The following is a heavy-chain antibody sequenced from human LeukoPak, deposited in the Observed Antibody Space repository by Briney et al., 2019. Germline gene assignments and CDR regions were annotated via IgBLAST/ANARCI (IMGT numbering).Heavy chain of an antibody. Sequence: PGGSLRLSCKGSGYSFTNYRISWVRHMPGRGLEWMGWIDASDSYTNYSPSFQGHVTISADKSSSTAYLQWSSLKASDTAIYYCERHVLYSYGPQWWFDPWGQGTLVTVSS. CDR2: IDASDSYT. CDR1: GYSFTNYR. CDR3: ERHVLYSYGPQWWFDP. D-gene: IGHD5-18*01. J-gene: IGHJ5*02. V-gene: IGHV5-10-1*01.